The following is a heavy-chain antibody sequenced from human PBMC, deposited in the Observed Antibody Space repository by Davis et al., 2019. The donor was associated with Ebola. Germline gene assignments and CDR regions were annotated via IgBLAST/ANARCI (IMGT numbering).Heavy chain of an antibody. CDR3: ARAPAPRYCSGGSCTWGWFDP. CDR1: RYTFTSYG. CDR2: ISAYNGNT. V-gene: IGHV1-18*01. Sequence: ASVTVSCKASRYTFTSYGISWVRQPPGQGLEWMGWISAYNGNTNYAQKLQGRVTITTDTYTSTAYMELTRLRSDDTAVYYCARAPAPRYCSGGSCTWGWFDPWGQGTLVTVSS. D-gene: IGHD2-15*01. J-gene: IGHJ5*02.